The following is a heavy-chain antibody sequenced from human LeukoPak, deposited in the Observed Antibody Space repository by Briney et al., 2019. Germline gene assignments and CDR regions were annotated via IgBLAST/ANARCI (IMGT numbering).Heavy chain of an antibody. J-gene: IGHJ4*02. V-gene: IGHV4-59*01. D-gene: IGHD1-1*01. Sequence: SETLSLTCAVYGGSFSGYYWSWIRQPPGKGLEWIGYIYYSGSTNYNPSLKSRVTISVDTSKNQFSLKLSSVTAADTAVYYCARDGDDGVHDLWGQGTLVTVSS. CDR3: ARDGDDGVHDL. CDR2: IYYSGST. CDR1: GGSFSGYY.